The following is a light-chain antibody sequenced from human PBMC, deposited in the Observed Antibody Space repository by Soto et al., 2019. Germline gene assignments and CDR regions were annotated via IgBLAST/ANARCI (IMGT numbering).Light chain of an antibody. V-gene: IGKV3-15*01. CDR3: QQDNNWPGYT. J-gene: IGKJ2*01. Sequence: EIVMTQSPATLSVSPGERATLSCRASQSVSSNLAWYQQKPCQAPRLLIYGASTRATGIPARFSGSGSGTEFTLTISSLQSEDFAVYYCQQDNNWPGYTVGQGTKLEIK. CDR1: QSVSSN. CDR2: GAS.